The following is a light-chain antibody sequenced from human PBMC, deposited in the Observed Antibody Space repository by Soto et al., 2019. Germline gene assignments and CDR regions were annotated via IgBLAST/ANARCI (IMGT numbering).Light chain of an antibody. V-gene: IGKV3-15*01. CDR3: QHYNNWHLT. CDR2: GAS. J-gene: IGKJ4*01. Sequence: EIVMTQSPATLSVSPGERATLSCRASQSLSSNLAWYQQKPGQAPRLLIYGASTRATGIPARFSGSGSGTECTLTISSLQSEDFAVYYYQHYNNWHLTFGGGTKVEIK. CDR1: QSLSSN.